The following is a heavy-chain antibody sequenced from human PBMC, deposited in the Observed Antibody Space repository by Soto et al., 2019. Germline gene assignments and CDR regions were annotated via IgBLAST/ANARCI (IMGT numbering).Heavy chain of an antibody. CDR2: IKSKTDGGTT. D-gene: IGHD3-10*01. Sequence: GGSLRLSCAASGFTFSNAWMSWVRQAPGKGLEWVGRIKSKTDGGTTDYAAPVKGRFTISRDDSKNTLYLQMNSLKTEDTAVYYCTTDGVRFPWTQPHEDTFPYWGQGTLVTVSS. CDR1: GFTFSNAW. V-gene: IGHV3-15*01. J-gene: IGHJ4*02. CDR3: TTDGVRFPWTQPHEDTFPY.